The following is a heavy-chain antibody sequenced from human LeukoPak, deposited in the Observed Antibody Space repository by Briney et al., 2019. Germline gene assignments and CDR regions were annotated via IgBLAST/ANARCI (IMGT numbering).Heavy chain of an antibody. CDR3: ARDSYTYYYDSSGYRSLIDI. CDR1: GYTFTGYY. CDR2: INPNSGGT. Sequence: ASVKVSCKASGYTFTGYYMHWVRQAPGQGLEWMGWINPNSGGTNYAQKFQGRVTMTRDTFISTAYMELSRLRSDDTAVYYCARDSYTYYYDSSGYRSLIDIWGQGTMVTVSS. J-gene: IGHJ3*02. V-gene: IGHV1-2*02. D-gene: IGHD3-22*01.